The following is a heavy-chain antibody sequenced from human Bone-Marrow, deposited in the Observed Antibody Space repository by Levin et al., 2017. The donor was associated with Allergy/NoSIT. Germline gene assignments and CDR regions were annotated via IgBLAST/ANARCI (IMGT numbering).Heavy chain of an antibody. CDR3: AKSAYSSSWRDAFDI. CDR1: GFTFSSYA. V-gene: IGHV3-23*01. CDR2: ISGSGGTT. J-gene: IGHJ3*02. D-gene: IGHD6-13*01. Sequence: GGSLRLSCAASGFTFSSYAMSWVRQAPGKGLEWVSVISGSGGTTYYADSVKGRFTISRDNSKNTLYVQMNSLRAEDTAVYYCAKSAYSSSWRDAFDIWGQGTMVTVSS.